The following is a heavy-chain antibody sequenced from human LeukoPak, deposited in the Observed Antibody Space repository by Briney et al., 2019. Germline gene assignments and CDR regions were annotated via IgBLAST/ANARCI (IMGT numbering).Heavy chain of an antibody. CDR3: AREVGATDLDY. J-gene: IGHJ4*02. Sequence: GGSLRLSCAASGFTFSSYEMNWVRQAPGKGLEWVSYISSSSTIYYADSVKGRFTISRDNAKNSLYLQMNSLRAEDTAVYYCAREVGATDLDYWGQGTLVTVSS. CDR2: ISSSSTI. D-gene: IGHD1-26*01. CDR1: GFTFSSYE. V-gene: IGHV3-48*03.